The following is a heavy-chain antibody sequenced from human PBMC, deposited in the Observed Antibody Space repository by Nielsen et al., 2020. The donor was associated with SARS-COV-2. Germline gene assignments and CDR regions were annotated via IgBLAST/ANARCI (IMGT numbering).Heavy chain of an antibody. Sequence: GESLKISCAASGFTFSSYSMNWVRQAPGKGLEWVSSISSSSYIYYADSVKGRFTISRDNAKNSLYLQMNSLRAEDTAVYYCARGGQGSLDYWGQGTLVTVSS. J-gene: IGHJ4*02. CDR1: GFTFSSYS. CDR2: ISSSSYI. D-gene: IGHD1-26*01. V-gene: IGHV3-21*01. CDR3: ARGGQGSLDY.